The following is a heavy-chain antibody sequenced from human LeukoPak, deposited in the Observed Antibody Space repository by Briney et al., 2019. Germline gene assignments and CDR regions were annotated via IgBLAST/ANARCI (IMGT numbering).Heavy chain of an antibody. J-gene: IGHJ4*02. CDR3: ARSLQWLAIEGFDY. D-gene: IGHD6-19*01. V-gene: IGHV1-69*13. CDR2: IIPIFGTA. Sequence: ASVKVSCKASGGTFSSYAISWVRRAPGQGLEWMGGIIPIFGTANYAQEFQGRVTITADESTSTAYMELSSLRSEDTAVYYCARSLQWLAIEGFDYWGQGTLVTVSS. CDR1: GGTFSSYA.